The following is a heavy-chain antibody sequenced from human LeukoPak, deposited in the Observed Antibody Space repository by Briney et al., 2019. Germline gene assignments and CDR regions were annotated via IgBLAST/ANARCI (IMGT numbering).Heavy chain of an antibody. D-gene: IGHD4-17*01. V-gene: IGHV3-74*01. CDR3: ARSPGGNYGDYFDY. Sequence: GGSLRLSCAASGFTFSSYWIHWVRQAPGKGLVWVSRINTDGSSTSYADSVKGRFTISRDNAKNTLYLQMNSLRAEDTAVYYCARSPGGNYGDYFDYWGQGTLVTVSS. CDR2: INTDGSST. CDR1: GFTFSSYW. J-gene: IGHJ4*02.